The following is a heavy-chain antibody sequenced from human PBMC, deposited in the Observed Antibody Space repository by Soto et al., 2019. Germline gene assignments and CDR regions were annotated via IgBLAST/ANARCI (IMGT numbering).Heavy chain of an antibody. V-gene: IGHV3-33*01. CDR3: ARDTCSSGYYGGWYFDL. J-gene: IGHJ2*01. CDR1: GFTFSSYG. Sequence: QVQLVESGGGVVQPGRSLRLSCAASGFTFSSYGMHWVRQAPGKGLEWVAVIWYDGSNKYYADSVKGRFTISRDNSKNTLYLQMNSLRAEDTAVYYCARDTCSSGYYGGWYFDLWGSGTLVTVSS. CDR2: IWYDGSNK. D-gene: IGHD3-22*01.